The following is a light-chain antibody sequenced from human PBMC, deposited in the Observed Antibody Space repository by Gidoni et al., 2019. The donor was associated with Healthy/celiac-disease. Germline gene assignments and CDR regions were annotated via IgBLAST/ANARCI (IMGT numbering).Light chain of an antibody. J-gene: IGKJ2*01. CDR1: QSVSSN. CDR3: QQYNNWPLYT. CDR2: GAS. V-gene: IGKV3-15*01. Sequence: DIVLTQSPATLSVSPGERATLSCSASQSVSSNLAWYQQKPGQAPRLLIYGASTRAPGIPARFSGSGSGTEFTLTISSLQSEDFAVYYCQQYNNWPLYTFGQGTKLEIK.